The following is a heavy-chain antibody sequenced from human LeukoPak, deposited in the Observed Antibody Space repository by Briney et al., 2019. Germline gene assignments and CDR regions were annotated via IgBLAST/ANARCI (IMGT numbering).Heavy chain of an antibody. CDR2: IKQDGGEK. CDR1: EFTFSRYW. J-gene: IGHJ4*02. Sequence: GGSLRLSCAASEFTFSRYWMSWVRQAPGKGLEWVANIKQDGGEKYYVESVKGRFTISRDNAKNSLYLQMNSLRDEDTAVYYCAKDYQRAYYYGSGFDYWGQGTLVTVSS. CDR3: AKDYQRAYYYGSGFDY. V-gene: IGHV3-7*01. D-gene: IGHD3-10*01.